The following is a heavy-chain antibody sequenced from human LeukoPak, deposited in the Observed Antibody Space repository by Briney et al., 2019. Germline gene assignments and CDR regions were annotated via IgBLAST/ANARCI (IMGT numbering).Heavy chain of an antibody. CDR2: INHSGST. Sequence: PSETLSLTCAVYGGSFSGYYWSWIRQPPGKGLEWIGEINHSGSTNYNPSLKSRVTISVDTSKNQFSLKLSSVTAADTAVYYCARRRSGWHTNYYYYYMDVWGKGPRSPSP. CDR1: GGSFSGYY. J-gene: IGHJ6*03. CDR3: ARRRSGWHTNYYYYYMDV. D-gene: IGHD6-19*01. V-gene: IGHV4-34*01.